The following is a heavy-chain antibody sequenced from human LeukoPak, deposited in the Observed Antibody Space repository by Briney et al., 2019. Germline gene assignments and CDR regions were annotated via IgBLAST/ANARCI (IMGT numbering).Heavy chain of an antibody. CDR2: IWYDGSNK. CDR1: GFTFSSYG. V-gene: IGHV3-33*01. Sequence: PGTPLRLSCAASGFTFSSYGMHWVRQSPGKGLEWVAVIWYDGSNKYYADSVKGRFTISRDNSKNTLHLQMNSLRAEDTAVYYCARDSPYLDYWGQGTLVTVSS. CDR3: ARDSPYLDY. J-gene: IGHJ4*02.